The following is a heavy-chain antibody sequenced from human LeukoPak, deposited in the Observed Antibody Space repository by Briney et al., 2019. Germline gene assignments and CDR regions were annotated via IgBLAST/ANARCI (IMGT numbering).Heavy chain of an antibody. CDR1: GFTFSNYD. CDR3: ATFCSGGDCYSFAP. Sequence: GGSLRLSCAASGFTFSNYDMTWVRQAPGKGLEWVSTIIGSGGSTDYADSVKGRFTISRDNSKDTLFLQMDSLRVEDTAVYYCATFCSGGDCYSFAPWGQGTLVTVSS. CDR2: IIGSGGST. J-gene: IGHJ5*02. V-gene: IGHV3-23*01. D-gene: IGHD2-15*01.